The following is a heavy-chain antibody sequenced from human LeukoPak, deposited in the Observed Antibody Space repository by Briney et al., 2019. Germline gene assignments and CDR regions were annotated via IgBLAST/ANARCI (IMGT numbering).Heavy chain of an antibody. Sequence: PGGSLRLSCGASGFSFSNYAMTWVRQAPGKGLEWVSGISDSGSTAFYADSVKGRFTISRDDSKNTLYLQMNSLRAEDTAVYYCAKTRSIAAAGIGYFDYWGQGTLVTVSS. V-gene: IGHV3-23*01. CDR1: GFSFSNYA. CDR2: ISDSGSTA. D-gene: IGHD6-13*01. J-gene: IGHJ4*02. CDR3: AKTRSIAAAGIGYFDY.